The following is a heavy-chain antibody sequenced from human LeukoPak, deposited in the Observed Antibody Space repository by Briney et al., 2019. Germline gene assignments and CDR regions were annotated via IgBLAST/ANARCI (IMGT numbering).Heavy chain of an antibody. D-gene: IGHD5-18*01. CDR1: GYTFTSYG. V-gene: IGHV1-69*13. CDR3: ARLHTASPTY. CDR2: IIPIFGTA. Sequence: GASVKVSCKASGYTFTSYGISWVRQAPGQGLEWMGGIIPIFGTANYAQKFQGRVTITADESTSTAYMELSSLRSEDTAVYYCARLHTASPTYWGQGTLVTVSS. J-gene: IGHJ4*02.